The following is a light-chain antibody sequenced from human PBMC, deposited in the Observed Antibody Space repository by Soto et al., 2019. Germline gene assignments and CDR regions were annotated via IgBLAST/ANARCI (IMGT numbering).Light chain of an antibody. V-gene: IGKV3-11*01. J-gene: IGKJ1*01. CDR3: KLRGNWPPTWT. CDR1: QSISSY. Sequence: EIVLTQSPATLSLSPGERATLSCRASQSISSYLAWYQHKPAQAPRLLIYDASTRAAGIPARFSGSGSGTDFTLTISSLEPEHFAVYVCKLRGNWPPTWTFGQGNKVEVK. CDR2: DAS.